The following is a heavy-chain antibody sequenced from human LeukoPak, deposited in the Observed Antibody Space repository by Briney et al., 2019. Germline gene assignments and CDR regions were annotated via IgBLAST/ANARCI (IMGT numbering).Heavy chain of an antibody. CDR3: AREDNWGPYYFDY. V-gene: IGHV3-11*01. D-gene: IGHD7-27*01. CDR1: GFTFSDYY. CDR2: ISSSGSTI. Sequence: GGSLRLSCAASGFTFSDYYMSWIRQAPGKGLEWVSYISSSGSTIYYADSVKGRFTISRDNAKNSLYLQMNSLRAEDTAVYYCAREDNWGPYYFDYWGQGTLVTVSS. J-gene: IGHJ4*02.